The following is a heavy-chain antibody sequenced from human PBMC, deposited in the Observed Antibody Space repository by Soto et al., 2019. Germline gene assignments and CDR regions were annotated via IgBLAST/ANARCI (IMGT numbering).Heavy chain of an antibody. CDR2: ISAGGGST. D-gene: IGHD1-26*01. Sequence: EVQLLESGGNLVQPGGSLRLSCAASRFTFSNYAMSWVRQAPGKGLEWVSAISAGGGSTNYADSVKGRFTISRDNSKNTLYLQMNSLKAEDTAVYYCAKLVGPSGIPGGMDVWGQGTTVTVSS. CDR1: RFTFSNYA. V-gene: IGHV3-23*01. CDR3: AKLVGPSGIPGGMDV. J-gene: IGHJ6*02.